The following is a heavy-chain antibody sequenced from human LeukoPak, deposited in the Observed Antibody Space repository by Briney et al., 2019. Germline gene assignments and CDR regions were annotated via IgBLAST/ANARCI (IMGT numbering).Heavy chain of an antibody. Sequence: ASVKVSCKASGGTFISYAISWVRQAPGQGLEWMGGIIPIFGTANYAQKFQGRVTITADESTSTAYMELSSLRSEDTAVYYCARRLYYYDSSGYDAFDIWGQGTMVTVSS. CDR1: GGTFISYA. CDR2: IIPIFGTA. D-gene: IGHD3-22*01. V-gene: IGHV1-69*13. J-gene: IGHJ3*02. CDR3: ARRLYYYDSSGYDAFDI.